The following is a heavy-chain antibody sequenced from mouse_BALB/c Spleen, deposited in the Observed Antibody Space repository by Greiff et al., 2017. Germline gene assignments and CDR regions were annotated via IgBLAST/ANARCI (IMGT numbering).Heavy chain of an antibody. D-gene: IGHD2-1*01. CDR3: AREGIYYGNYYAMDY. Sequence: VQLQQSGAELVRPGTSVKISCKASGYTFTNYWLGWVKQRPGHGLEWIGDIYPGGGYTNYNEKFKGKATLTADTSSSTAYMQLSSLTSEDSAVYFCAREGIYYGNYYAMDYWGQGTSVTVSS. CDR1: GYTFTNYW. CDR2: IYPGGGYT. J-gene: IGHJ4*01. V-gene: IGHV1-63*02.